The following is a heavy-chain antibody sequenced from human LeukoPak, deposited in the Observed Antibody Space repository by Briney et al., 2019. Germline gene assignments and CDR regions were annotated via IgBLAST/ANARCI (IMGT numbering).Heavy chain of an antibody. Sequence: GGSLRLSCAASGFTFSDYYMSWIRQAPGKGLEWVSYISSSGSTIYYADSVKGRFTISRDNAKDSLYLQMNSLRAEDTAVYYCAKVLWFGELLGGFDYWGQGTLVTVSS. V-gene: IGHV3-11*01. CDR2: ISSSGSTI. J-gene: IGHJ4*02. D-gene: IGHD3-10*01. CDR1: GFTFSDYY. CDR3: AKVLWFGELLGGFDY.